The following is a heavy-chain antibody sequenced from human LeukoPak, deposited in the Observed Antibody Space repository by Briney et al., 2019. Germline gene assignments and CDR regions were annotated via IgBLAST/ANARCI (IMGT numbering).Heavy chain of an antibody. J-gene: IGHJ4*02. CDR2: INAGNGNT. Sequence: ASVKVSCKASGYTFTGYYMHWVRQAPGQRLEWMGWINAGNGNTKYSQEFQGRVTITRDTSASTAYMELSSLRSEDMAVYYCAREYRLWFGESSGLGYWGQGTLVTVSS. CDR1: GYTFTGYY. V-gene: IGHV1-3*03. CDR3: AREYRLWFGESSGLGY. D-gene: IGHD3-10*01.